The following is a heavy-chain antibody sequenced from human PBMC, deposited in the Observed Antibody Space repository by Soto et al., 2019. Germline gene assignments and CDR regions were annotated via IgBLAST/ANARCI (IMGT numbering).Heavy chain of an antibody. CDR1: GGTFSSYA. Sequence: QVQLVQSGAEVKKPGSSVKVSCKASGGTFSSYAISWVRQAPGQGLEWMGGIIPIFGTANYAQKFQGRVTITAEDSTSTAYRELSSLRSEDTAVYYCARESRYCSGGSCYFLPGIDYWGQGTLVTVSS. CDR3: ARESRYCSGGSCYFLPGIDY. D-gene: IGHD2-15*01. V-gene: IGHV1-69*12. CDR2: IIPIFGTA. J-gene: IGHJ4*02.